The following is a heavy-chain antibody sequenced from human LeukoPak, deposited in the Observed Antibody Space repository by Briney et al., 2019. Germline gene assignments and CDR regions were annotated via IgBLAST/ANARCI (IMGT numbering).Heavy chain of an antibody. Sequence: GGSLRLSCTASGFTFSDCDMNWFRQAPGKGLQWVSSISYMGDHRYYTDSAKGRFTISRDNAKNSLYLQMDNLRADDTAVYYCGKAFPPLRVAAAGDYWGQGTLVTVSS. CDR2: ISYMGDHR. CDR3: GKAFPPLRVAAAGDY. V-gene: IGHV3-21*06. D-gene: IGHD6-25*01. J-gene: IGHJ4*02. CDR1: GFTFSDCD.